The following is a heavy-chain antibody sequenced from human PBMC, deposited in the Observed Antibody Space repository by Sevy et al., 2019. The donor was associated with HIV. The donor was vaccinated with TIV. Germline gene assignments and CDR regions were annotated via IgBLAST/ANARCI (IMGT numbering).Heavy chain of an antibody. CDR3: AKGLGAEAITMFGVKTYFYYGLDV. J-gene: IGHJ6*02. Sequence: GGSLRLSCTASGFTFSRNAMHWVRQSPGKGLEWVTVISYDGSNKYYGDSVKGRFTVSRDNSKNTLYLQMNRLRAEETALYYCAKGLGAEAITMFGVKTYFYYGLDVWGQGTTVTVSS. CDR2: ISYDGSNK. V-gene: IGHV3-30*18. CDR1: GFTFSRNA. D-gene: IGHD3-3*01.